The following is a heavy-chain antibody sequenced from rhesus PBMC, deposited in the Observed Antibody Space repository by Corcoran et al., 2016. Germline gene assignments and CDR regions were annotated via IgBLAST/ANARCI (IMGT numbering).Heavy chain of an antibody. J-gene: IGHJ3*01. CDR2: IDGNSASS. CDR1: GGSMSVYYY. V-gene: IGHV4-73*01. CDR3: ARGGQPHDAFDF. D-gene: IGHD1-1*01. Sequence: QVKLQQWGEGLVKPSETLSLTCAVYGGSMSVYYYWTWIRQAPGKGLEWIGNIDGNSASSQYNPSLKNRVTISGDTSKKQFSLRLNSVTAADTAVYYCARGGQPHDAFDFWGQGLRVTVSS.